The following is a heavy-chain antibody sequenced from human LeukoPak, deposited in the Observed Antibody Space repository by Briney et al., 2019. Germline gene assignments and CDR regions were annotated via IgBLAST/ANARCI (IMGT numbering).Heavy chain of an antibody. CDR1: GFTFSSYA. V-gene: IGHV3-23*01. Sequence: PGGSLRLSCAASGFTFSSYAMSWVRQAPGKGLEWVSTISGSGGSTYYADSVKGRFTISRGNSKNTLYLQMNSLRAEDTAVYYCAKVVGATTRGYFDYWGQGTLVTVSS. J-gene: IGHJ4*02. D-gene: IGHD1-26*01. CDR3: AKVVGATTRGYFDY. CDR2: ISGSGGST.